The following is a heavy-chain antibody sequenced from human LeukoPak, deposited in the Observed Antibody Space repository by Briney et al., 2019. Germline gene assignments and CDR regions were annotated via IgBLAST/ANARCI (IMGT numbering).Heavy chain of an antibody. D-gene: IGHD3-3*01. CDR1: GGSFSGYY. J-gene: IGHJ4*02. CDR2: INHSGST. Sequence: SSETLSLTCAVYGGSFSGYYWSWIRQPPGKGLEWIGEINHSGSTNYNPSLKCRVTISVDTSKNQFSLKLSSVTAADTAVYYCARGLTIFGVVIMSFDYWGQGTLVTVSS. CDR3: ARGLTIFGVVIMSFDY. V-gene: IGHV4-34*01.